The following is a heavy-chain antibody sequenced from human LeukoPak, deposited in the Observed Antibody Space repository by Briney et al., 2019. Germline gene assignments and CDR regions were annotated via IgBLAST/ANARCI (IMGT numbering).Heavy chain of an antibody. Sequence: SETLSLTCTVSGGSISSNSYYWGWIRQPPGNGLEWIGSIYYSGSTYYNPSLKSRVTISVDTSKNQFSLKLSSVTAADTAVYYCARRIYSSSWYQSNWFDPWGQGTLVTVSS. J-gene: IGHJ5*02. CDR3: ARRIYSSSWYQSNWFDP. V-gene: IGHV4-39*01. CDR2: IYYSGST. CDR1: GGSISSNSYY. D-gene: IGHD6-13*01.